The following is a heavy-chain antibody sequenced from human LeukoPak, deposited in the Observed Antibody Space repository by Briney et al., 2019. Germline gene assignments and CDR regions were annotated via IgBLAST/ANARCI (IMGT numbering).Heavy chain of an antibody. V-gene: IGHV3-53*01. Sequence: PGGSLRLSCAASGFTFSNYSMSWVRQAPGKGLEWVSVIYSGGSTYYADSVKGRFTISRDNSKNTLYLRMNSLRAEDTAVYYCARGLPLYSSSWPFDYWGQGTLVTVSS. CDR1: GFTFSNYS. D-gene: IGHD6-13*01. CDR2: IYSGGST. CDR3: ARGLPLYSSSWPFDY. J-gene: IGHJ4*02.